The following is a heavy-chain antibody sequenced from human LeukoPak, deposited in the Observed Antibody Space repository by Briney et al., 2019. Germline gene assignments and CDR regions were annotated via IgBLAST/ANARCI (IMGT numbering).Heavy chain of an antibody. CDR3: ARPQWLVTMGPWFDP. Sequence: PSETLSLTCAVSGGSIINDYWSWIRQPPGRGLEWIGYIYYTGSTNYSPSLKSRVTISVDTSKNQFSLKLNSVTAADTAVYYCARPQWLVTMGPWFDPWGQGTLVTVSS. CDR2: IYYTGST. CDR1: GGSIINDY. V-gene: IGHV4-59*01. D-gene: IGHD6-19*01. J-gene: IGHJ5*02.